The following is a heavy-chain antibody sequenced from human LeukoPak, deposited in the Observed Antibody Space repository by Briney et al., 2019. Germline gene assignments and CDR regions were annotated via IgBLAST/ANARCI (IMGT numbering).Heavy chain of an antibody. Sequence: SGPVLVKPTETLTLTCTVSGFSLSNARMGVAWIRQPPGKALEWLGLIYWNDEKRYSPSLTSRLTITKDTSKNQVVLILTNMDPVDTATYYCARTPYSSSSQNWFAPWGQGTLVTVSS. CDR1: GFSLSNARMG. D-gene: IGHD5-12*01. J-gene: IGHJ5*02. CDR3: ARTPYSSSSQNWFAP. V-gene: IGHV2-5*01. CDR2: IYWNDEK.